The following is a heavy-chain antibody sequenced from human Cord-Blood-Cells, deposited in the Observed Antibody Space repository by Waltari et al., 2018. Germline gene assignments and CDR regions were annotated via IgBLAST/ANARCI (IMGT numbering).Heavy chain of an antibody. CDR3: ARGSPKAAAGAYFDY. J-gene: IGHJ4*02. V-gene: IGHV4-34*01. CDR2: NNHSGST. Sequence: QVQLQQWGAGLLKPSETLSLTCAVYGGSFSGYYWSGIRQPPGKGLQWIGENNHSGSTNDNPSLKSRVTISVDTSKNQFSLKLSSVTAADTAVYDCARGSPKAAAGAYFDYWGQGTLVTVSS. D-gene: IGHD6-13*01. CDR1: GGSFSGYY.